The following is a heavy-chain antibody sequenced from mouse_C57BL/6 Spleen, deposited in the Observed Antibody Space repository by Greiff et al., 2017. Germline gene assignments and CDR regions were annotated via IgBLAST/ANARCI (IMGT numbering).Heavy chain of an antibody. CDR2: IDPENGDT. Sequence: EVMLVESGAELVRPWASVKLSCTASGFNIKDDYMHWVKQRPEQGLEWIGWIDPENGDTEYASKFQGKATITADTSSNTAYLQLSSLTSEDTAVYYCTYYSNYWFAYWGQGTLVTVSA. D-gene: IGHD2-5*01. CDR3: TYYSNYWFAY. CDR1: GFNIKDDY. J-gene: IGHJ3*01. V-gene: IGHV14-4*01.